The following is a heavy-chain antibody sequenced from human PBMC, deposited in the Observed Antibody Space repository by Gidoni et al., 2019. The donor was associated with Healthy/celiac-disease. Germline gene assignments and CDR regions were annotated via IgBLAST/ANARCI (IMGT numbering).Heavy chain of an antibody. J-gene: IGHJ4*02. CDR2: IKQDGSEK. CDR3: ASFSSGWYFYFDY. V-gene: IGHV3-7*03. Sequence: EVQLVESGGGLVQPGGSLRLACPASGFTFSSYWMSWVRQAPGKGLEWVANIKQDGSEKYYVDSVKGRFTISRDNAKNSLYLQMNSLRAEDTAVYYCASFSSGWYFYFDYWGQGTLVTVSS. CDR1: GFTFSSYW. D-gene: IGHD6-19*01.